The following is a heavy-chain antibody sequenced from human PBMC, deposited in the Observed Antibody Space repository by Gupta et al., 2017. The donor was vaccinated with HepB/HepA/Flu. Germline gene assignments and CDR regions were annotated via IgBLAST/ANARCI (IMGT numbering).Heavy chain of an antibody. CDR3: AKDDDCGSGYSLDY. V-gene: IGHV3-23*01. D-gene: IGHD3-3*01. CDR1: GFTFSSYA. J-gene: IGHJ4*02. CDR2: ISGSGGST. Sequence: EVQLLESGGGLVQPGGSLRLSCAASGFTFSSYAMSWVRQAPGKGLEWVSAISGSGGSTYYADSGKCRFTISRDNSKNTLYLQMNSLRAEDTAVYYCAKDDDCGSGYSLDYWGQGTLVTVSS.